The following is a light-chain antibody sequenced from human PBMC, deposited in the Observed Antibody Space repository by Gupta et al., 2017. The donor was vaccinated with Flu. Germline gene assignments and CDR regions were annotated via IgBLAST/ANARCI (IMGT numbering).Light chain of an antibody. J-gene: IGLJ3*02. Sequence: QTVVTQEPSFSVSPGGPVTLTCGLNSGSVSTSYYPRWYQHTRGQAPRPLIYTTNDRSSGVPDRFSGSILGNKAALTIPGAQADDESDYYGSLYMGIGKWVFGGGTKVTVL. CDR1: SGSVSTSYY. CDR3: SLYMGIGKWV. V-gene: IGLV8-61*01. CDR2: TTN.